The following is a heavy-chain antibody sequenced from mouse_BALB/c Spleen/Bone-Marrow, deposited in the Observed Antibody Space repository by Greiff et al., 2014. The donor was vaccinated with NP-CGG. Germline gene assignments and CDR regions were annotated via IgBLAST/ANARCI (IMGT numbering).Heavy chain of an antibody. CDR1: GYTFTTFW. V-gene: IGHV1-69*02. CDR3: TRSRGYFDY. CDR2: IYPSDTYT. Sequence: QVQLQQSGAELVRPGASVKLSCKASGYTFTTFWIDWVKQRPGQGLEWIGNIYPSDTYTNYSQDFKDKATLTVDKSSSTAYMQLSSPTSEYSAVYYCTRSRGYFDYWGQGTTLTVSS. J-gene: IGHJ2*01.